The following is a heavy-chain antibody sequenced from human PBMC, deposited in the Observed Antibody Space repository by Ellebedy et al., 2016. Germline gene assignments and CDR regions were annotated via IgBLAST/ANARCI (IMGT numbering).Heavy chain of an antibody. V-gene: IGHV3-7*01. Sequence: GGSLRLSCAASGFTFSSYWMSWVRQAPGKGLEWVANIKQDGSEKYYVDSVKGRFTISRDNAKNSLYLQMNSLRAEDTAVYYCARTHTAMLEYNYGMDVWGQGTTVTVSS. D-gene: IGHD5-18*01. CDR2: IKQDGSEK. CDR1: GFTFSSYW. J-gene: IGHJ6*02. CDR3: ARTHTAMLEYNYGMDV.